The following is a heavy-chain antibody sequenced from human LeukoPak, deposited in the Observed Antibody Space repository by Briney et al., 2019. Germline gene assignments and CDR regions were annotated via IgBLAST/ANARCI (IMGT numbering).Heavy chain of an antibody. D-gene: IGHD1-26*01. CDR1: GFTFSSYE. V-gene: IGHV3-48*03. CDR2: ISSSGSTI. J-gene: IGHJ4*02. Sequence: GGSLRLSCAASGFTFSSYEMNWVRQAPGKGLEWVSYISSSGSTIYYADSVKGRFTISRDNAKNSLYLQMNSLRAEDTAAYYCASSDSNSPWEPSYYFDYWGQGTLVTVSS. CDR3: ASSDSNSPWEPSYYFDY.